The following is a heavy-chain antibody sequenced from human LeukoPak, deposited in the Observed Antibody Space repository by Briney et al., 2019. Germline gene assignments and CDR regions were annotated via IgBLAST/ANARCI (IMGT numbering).Heavy chain of an antibody. CDR2: ISGSGGST. Sequence: GGSLRLSCAASGFTFSSYAMSWVRQAPGKGLEWVSAISGSGGSTYYVDSVKGRFTISRDNSKNTLYLQMNSLRAEDTAVYYCAKTLDYYDSSGFDYWGQGTLVTVSS. CDR3: AKTLDYYDSSGFDY. D-gene: IGHD3-22*01. J-gene: IGHJ4*02. V-gene: IGHV3-23*01. CDR1: GFTFSSYA.